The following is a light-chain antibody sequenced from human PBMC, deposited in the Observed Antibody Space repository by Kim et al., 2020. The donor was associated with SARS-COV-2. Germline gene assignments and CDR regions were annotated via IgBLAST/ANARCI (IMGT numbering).Light chain of an antibody. Sequence: LTQPASVSGSPGQSITISCTGTSSDVGSYNLVSWYQQHPGKAPKFMIYEVSKRPSGVSNRFSGSKSGDTASLTISGLQAEDEADYYCCSYAGSRVVFGGGTQLTVL. CDR2: EVS. CDR1: SSDVGSYNL. V-gene: IGLV2-23*02. CDR3: CSYAGSRVV. J-gene: IGLJ2*01.